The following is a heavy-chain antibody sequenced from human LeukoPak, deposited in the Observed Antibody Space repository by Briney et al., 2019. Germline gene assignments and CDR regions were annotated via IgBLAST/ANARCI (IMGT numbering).Heavy chain of an antibody. V-gene: IGHV1-2*02. CDR3: ARDQNYYGSGSYYKRPDDAFDI. D-gene: IGHD3-10*01. Sequence: ASVKVSCKASGYTFTGYYMHWVRQAPGQGPEWMGWINPNSGGTNYAQKFQGRVTMTRDTSISTAYMELSRLRSDDTAVYYCARDQNYYGSGSYYKRPDDAFDIWGQGTMVTVSS. J-gene: IGHJ3*02. CDR1: GYTFTGYY. CDR2: INPNSGGT.